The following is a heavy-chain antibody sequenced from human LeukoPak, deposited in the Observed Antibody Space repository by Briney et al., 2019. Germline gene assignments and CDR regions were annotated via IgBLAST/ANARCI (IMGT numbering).Heavy chain of an antibody. Sequence: ASVKVSCKASGYTFIRYGISWVRQAPGQGLEWMGWISAYSGNTNYAQNFQDRVTMTTDTSTSTAYMELRSLRSDDTAVYYCARGLYFGVVMDFDYWGQGTLVTVSS. CDR1: GYTFIRYG. J-gene: IGHJ4*02. V-gene: IGHV1-18*01. CDR3: ARGLYFGVVMDFDY. CDR2: ISAYSGNT. D-gene: IGHD3-3*01.